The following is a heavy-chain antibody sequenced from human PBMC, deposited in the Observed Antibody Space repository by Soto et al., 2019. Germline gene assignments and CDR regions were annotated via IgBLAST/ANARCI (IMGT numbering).Heavy chain of an antibody. Sequence: PGGSLRLSRAASGFPVSFNDVTWVRQAPGKGLEWVSVIYGGGSTHYADSVRGRFTISRDDSKNTLDLRMNSLRDEDTAVYYCERGAGSIGAAFDYWGQGTLVTVSS. CDR2: IYGGGST. CDR1: GFPVSFND. D-gene: IGHD3-22*01. CDR3: ERGAGSIGAAFDY. V-gene: IGHV3-53*01. J-gene: IGHJ4*02.